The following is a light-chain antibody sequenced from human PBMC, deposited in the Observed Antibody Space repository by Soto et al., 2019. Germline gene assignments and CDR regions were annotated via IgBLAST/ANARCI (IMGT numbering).Light chain of an antibody. CDR1: QSISFY. V-gene: IGKV3-11*01. CDR2: DAS. Sequence: EIVLTQSPATLSFSPGERATLSCSASQSISFYLTWYQHKPGQAPRLLIYDASNRATGIPARFSGSGYGTDFTLTISSLEPEDFAVYYCQQRSNWPTFGQGTRLEI. J-gene: IGKJ5*01. CDR3: QQRSNWPT.